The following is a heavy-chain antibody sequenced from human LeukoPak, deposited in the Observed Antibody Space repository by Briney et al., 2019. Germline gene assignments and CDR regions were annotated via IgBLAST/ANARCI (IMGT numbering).Heavy chain of an antibody. J-gene: IGHJ6*02. V-gene: IGHV4-59*08. CDR2: IYYSGST. CDR1: GGSISSYY. D-gene: IGHD4-11*01. Sequence: PSETLSLTCTVSGGSISSYYWSWIRQPPGKGLEWIGYIYYSGSTNYNPSLKSRVTISVDTSKNQFSLKLSSVTAADTAVYYCARGSTVSSYDMDVWGQGTTVTVSS. CDR3: ARGSTVSSYDMDV.